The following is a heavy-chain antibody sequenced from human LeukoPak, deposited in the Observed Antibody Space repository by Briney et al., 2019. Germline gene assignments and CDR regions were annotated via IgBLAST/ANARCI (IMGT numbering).Heavy chain of an antibody. J-gene: IGHJ4*02. CDR2: IKPEGSEK. D-gene: IGHD4-17*01. Sequence: GGSLRLSCAASGFTFSSYWMSWVRQAPGKGLEWLAHIKPEGSEKYYVDSVKGRFTISRDNAKNSLYLQMNSLRAEDTAVYYCARVDYGDYFDYWGQGTLVTVSS. CDR1: GFTFSSYW. CDR3: ARVDYGDYFDY. V-gene: IGHV3-7*02.